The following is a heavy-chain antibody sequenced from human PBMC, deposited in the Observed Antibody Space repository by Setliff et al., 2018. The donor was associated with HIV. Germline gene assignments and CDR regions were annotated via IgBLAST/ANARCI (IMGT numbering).Heavy chain of an antibody. J-gene: IGHJ4*02. V-gene: IGHV3-53*01. CDR2: IYKAGKT. CDR1: GFRVTDTY. Sequence: GGSLRLSCEASGFRVTDTYMAWVRQAPGKGLEWVTLIYKAGKTYYADFVKGRFTIARDDTKNTVSLQMTNLEPGDTAMYYWAKGGYGGAYYVAGYWGQGTKVTVSS. CDR3: AKGGYGGAYYVAGY. D-gene: IGHD5-18*01.